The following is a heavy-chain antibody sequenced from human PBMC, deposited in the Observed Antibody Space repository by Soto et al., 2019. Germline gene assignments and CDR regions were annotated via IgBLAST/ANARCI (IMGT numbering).Heavy chain of an antibody. V-gene: IGHV4-4*02. CDR2: IYHSGST. Sequence: QVQLQESGPGLVKPSGTLSLTCAVSGGSISSSNWWSWVRQPPGKGLEWIGEIYHSGSTNYNPSPKIRDTISVDKSKNQFPLKLSSVTAADRAVYYCARAPPPGPHYITFDIWGQGTMVTVSS. D-gene: IGHD3-10*01. CDR1: GGSISSSNW. CDR3: ARAPPPGPHYITFDI. J-gene: IGHJ3*02.